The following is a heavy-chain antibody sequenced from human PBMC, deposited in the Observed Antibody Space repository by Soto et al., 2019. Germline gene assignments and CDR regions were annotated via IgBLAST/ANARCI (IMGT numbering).Heavy chain of an antibody. CDR3: VRDYGETIFGVLIAYFFDY. J-gene: IGHJ4*02. Sequence: QVQLVQSGAEVKKPGASVRVSCKASGYTFTGYYIHWVRQAPGQGLEWMGWINPKSGGTNYAQKFQDWVTLTRDTSISTVYMDLSRLTSDDTAVYYCVRDYGETIFGVLIAYFFDYWGQGTLVTVSS. CDR2: INPKSGGT. D-gene: IGHD3-3*01. CDR1: GYTFTGYY. V-gene: IGHV1-2*04.